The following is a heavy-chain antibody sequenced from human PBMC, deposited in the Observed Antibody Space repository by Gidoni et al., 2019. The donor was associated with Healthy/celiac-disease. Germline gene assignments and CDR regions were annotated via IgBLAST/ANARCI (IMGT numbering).Heavy chain of an antibody. J-gene: IGHJ4*02. Sequence: QVQLVESGGGVVQPGRPLRLSCAASGFTFSSYGMHWVRQAPGKGLEWVAVIWYDGSNKYYADSVKGRFTISRDNSKNTLYLQMNSLRAEDTAVYYCARDDRLTERYFDYWGQGTLVTVSS. CDR3: ARDDRLTERYFDY. CDR2: IWYDGSNK. V-gene: IGHV3-33*01. CDR1: GFTFSSYG. D-gene: IGHD7-27*01.